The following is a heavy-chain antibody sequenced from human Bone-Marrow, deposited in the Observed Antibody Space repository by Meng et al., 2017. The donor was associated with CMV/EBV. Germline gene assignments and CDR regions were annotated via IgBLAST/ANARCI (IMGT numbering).Heavy chain of an antibody. D-gene: IGHD3-16*01. CDR3: APSMGDGAPFDY. CDR1: GYTSTSFY. J-gene: IGHJ4*02. CDR2: INPSGGST. Sequence: HVRLVQSGAGVTKPGASCKVSCKASGYTSTSFYMHWVRQAPGQGLEWMGIINPSGGSTSYAQKFQGRVTMTRDTSTNTVYMELSSLRSEDTAVYYCAPSMGDGAPFDYWGQGTLVTVFS. V-gene: IGHV1-46*01.